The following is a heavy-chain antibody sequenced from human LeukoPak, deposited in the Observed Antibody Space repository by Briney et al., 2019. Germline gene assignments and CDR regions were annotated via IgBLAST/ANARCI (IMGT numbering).Heavy chain of an antibody. V-gene: IGHV4-34*01. Sequence: SETLSLTCAVYGGSFSGYYWSWIRQPPGKGLEWIGEINHSGSTNYNPSLKSRVTISVDTSKNQFSLKLSSVTAADTAVYYCARHTSSSWSNHFDYWGQGTLVTVSS. J-gene: IGHJ4*02. CDR1: GGSFSGYY. CDR3: ARHTSSSWSNHFDY. D-gene: IGHD6-13*01. CDR2: INHSGST.